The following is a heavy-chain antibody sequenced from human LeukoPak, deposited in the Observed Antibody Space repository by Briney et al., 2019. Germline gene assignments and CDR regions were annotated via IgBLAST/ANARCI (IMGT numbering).Heavy chain of an antibody. J-gene: IGHJ4*02. D-gene: IGHD1-20*01. CDR1: GFTFDDYG. Sequence: GGSLRLSCAASGFTFDDYGMSWVRQAPGKGLEWVSGINWSGGSTGYADSVKGRFTISRDNAKNSLYLQMNSLRAEDTALYYCARVRYNWNGFGSFLFDYWGQGTLVTVSS. CDR2: INWSGGST. V-gene: IGHV3-20*04. CDR3: ARVRYNWNGFGSFLFDY.